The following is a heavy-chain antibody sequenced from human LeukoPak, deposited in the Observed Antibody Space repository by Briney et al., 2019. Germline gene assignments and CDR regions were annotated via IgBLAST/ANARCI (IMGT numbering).Heavy chain of an antibody. CDR3: ARYGEPYAFDI. D-gene: IGHD2-21*01. J-gene: IGHJ3*02. CDR1: WVHLRCNH. V-gene: IGHV3-53*04. Sequence: PGGALRISCGGPWVHLRCNHMSWGRQAPGKGVEWVSVIYSGGSTYYADSVKGRFTISRHNSKNTLYLQMNSLRAEDTAVYYCARYGEPYAFDIWGQGTMVTVSS. CDR2: IYSGGST.